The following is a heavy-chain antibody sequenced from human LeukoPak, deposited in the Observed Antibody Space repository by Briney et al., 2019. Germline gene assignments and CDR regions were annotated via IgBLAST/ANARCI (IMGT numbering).Heavy chain of an antibody. CDR2: VYTSGST. V-gene: IGHV4-61*02. D-gene: IGHD6-19*01. J-gene: IGHJ3*02. CDR1: VGSITSGSYY. CDR3: ARDLGSGWYYAFDI. Sequence: SETLSLTCAVSVGSITSGSYYWTWIRQPAGKGLEWIGRVYTSGSTNYNPYLKSRVTISVDTSKNQFSLNLRSVTAADTAVYYCARDLGSGWYYAFDIWGQGTMVTVSS.